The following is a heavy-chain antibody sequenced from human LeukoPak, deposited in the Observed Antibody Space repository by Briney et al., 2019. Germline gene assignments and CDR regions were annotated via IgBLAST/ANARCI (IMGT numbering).Heavy chain of an antibody. CDR3: ARDVATSGWATFY. J-gene: IGHJ4*02. D-gene: IGHD6-19*01. Sequence: PGGSLRLSCAASGFSFRSHGMNWVRQAPGKGLEWVSYITSSGNSINYADSVKGRFTIPRDNAKNSLYLQMNSLRVEDTAVYYCARDVATSGWATFYWGPGTLVTVSS. CDR1: GFSFRSHG. CDR2: ITSSGNSI. V-gene: IGHV3-48*01.